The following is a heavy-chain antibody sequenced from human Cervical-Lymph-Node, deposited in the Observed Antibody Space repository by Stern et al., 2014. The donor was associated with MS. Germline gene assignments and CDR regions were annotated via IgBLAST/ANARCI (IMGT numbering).Heavy chain of an antibody. J-gene: IGHJ4*02. V-gene: IGHV3-30*03. Sequence: QVQLVQSGGAVVQPGRSLRLSCAASGFTFSSYGMHLVRHAPGQGLELVTVISYDGNHKYYAASVKGRFTISRDNSKNTLHLQMNSVTPDDTAIYYCARDYEDTSMLFDHWGQGTLVTVSS. D-gene: IGHD2-8*01. CDR2: ISYDGNHK. CDR1: GFTFSSYG. CDR3: ARDYEDTSMLFDH.